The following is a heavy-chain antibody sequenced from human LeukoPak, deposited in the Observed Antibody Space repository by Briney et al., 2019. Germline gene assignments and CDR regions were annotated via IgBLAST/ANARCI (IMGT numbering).Heavy chain of an antibody. J-gene: IGHJ2*01. CDR3: ARGDCGGDCYSGWYFDL. CDR1: GYTFTSYG. CDR2: ISAYNGNT. V-gene: IGHV1-18*01. D-gene: IGHD2-21*02. Sequence: ASVKVSCKASGYTFTSYGISWVRQAPGQGLEWMGWISAYNGNTNYAQKLQGRVTMTTDTSTSTAYMELRSLRSDDTAVYYCARGDCGGDCYSGWYFDLWGRGALVTVSS.